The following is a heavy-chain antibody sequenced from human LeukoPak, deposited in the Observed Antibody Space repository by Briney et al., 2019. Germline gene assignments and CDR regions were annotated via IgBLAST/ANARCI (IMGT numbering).Heavy chain of an antibody. CDR1: GGTFSSYA. Sequence: ASVKVSCKASGGTFSSYAISWVRQAPGQGLEWMGWISAYNGNTNYAQKLQGRVTMTTDTSTSTAYMELRSLRSDDTAVYYCARGLFPRGDFDYWGQGTLVTVSS. CDR2: ISAYNGNT. V-gene: IGHV1-18*01. J-gene: IGHJ4*02. CDR3: ARGLFPRGDFDY. D-gene: IGHD3-16*01.